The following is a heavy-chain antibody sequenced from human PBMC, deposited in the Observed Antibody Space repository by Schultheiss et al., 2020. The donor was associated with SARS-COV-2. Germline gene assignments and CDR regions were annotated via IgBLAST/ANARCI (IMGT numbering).Heavy chain of an antibody. CDR3: ARDWGGWREYYFDY. CDR2: IIPIFGTA. CDR1: GGTFSSYT. Sequence: SVKVSCKASGGTFSSYTISWVRQAPGQGLEWMGGIIPIFGTANYAQKFQGRVTMTTDTSTSTAYMDLRNLRSDDTAVYYCARDWGGWREYYFDYWGQGTLVTVSS. D-gene: IGHD3-16*01. V-gene: IGHV1-69*05. J-gene: IGHJ4*02.